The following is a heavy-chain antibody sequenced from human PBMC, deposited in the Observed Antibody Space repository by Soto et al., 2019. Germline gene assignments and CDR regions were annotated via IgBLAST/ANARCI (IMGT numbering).Heavy chain of an antibody. J-gene: IGHJ4*02. CDR3: ARQTESFSLIVVVTLDY. CDR1: GGSISSSSYY. CDR2: IFYSGST. V-gene: IGHV4-39*01. D-gene: IGHD3-22*01. Sequence: PSETLSLTCTVSGGSISSSSYYWGWIRQPPGKGLEWIGSIFYSGSTYYNPSLESRVTISVDTSKNQFSLKLRSVTAADTAVYYCARQTESFSLIVVVTLDYWGQGALVTVSS.